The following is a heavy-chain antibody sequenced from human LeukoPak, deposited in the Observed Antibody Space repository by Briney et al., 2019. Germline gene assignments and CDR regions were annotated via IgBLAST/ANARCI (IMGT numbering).Heavy chain of an antibody. V-gene: IGHV4-39*01. CDR2: IFYSGST. Sequence: SETLSLTCTVSGGAISSSSYYWGWIRQPPGKGLEWIGSIFYSGSTYYNPSLKSRVTISVDTYKNQFSLKLSSVTAADTAVYYCGRHQTMYYGMDVWGQGTTVTVSS. CDR1: GGAISSSSYY. J-gene: IGHJ6*02. D-gene: IGHD4/OR15-4a*01. CDR3: GRHQTMYYGMDV.